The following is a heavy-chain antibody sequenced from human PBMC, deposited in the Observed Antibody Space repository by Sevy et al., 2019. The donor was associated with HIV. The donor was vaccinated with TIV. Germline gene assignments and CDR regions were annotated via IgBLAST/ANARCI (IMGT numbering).Heavy chain of an antibody. V-gene: IGHV3-33*01. CDR2: IWFDGSNT. J-gene: IGHJ4*01. D-gene: IGHD4-17*01. CDR1: GFTFSSFG. CDR3: ARDLEFYDSGDYGPAFMPDF. Sequence: GGSLRRSCAASGFTFSSFGMHWVRQAPGKGLEWVAVIWFDGSNTYYADSVKGRFTISRDIAKNTLHLQMNSLRAEDTAVYYCARDLEFYDSGDYGPAFMPDFWGHGPLVTVSS.